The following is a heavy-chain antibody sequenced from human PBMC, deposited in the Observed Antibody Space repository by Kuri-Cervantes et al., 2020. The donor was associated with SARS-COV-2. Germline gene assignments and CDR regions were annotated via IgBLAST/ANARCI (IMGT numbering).Heavy chain of an antibody. CDR3: AKDQGSDYGDQLDY. CDR1: GFTFSSYG. Sequence: GGSLRLSCAASGFTFSSYGMHWVRQAPGKGLEWVAVISYDGSNKYYADSVKGRFTISRDNSKNTLYLQMNSLRAEDTAVYYCAKDQGSDYGDQLDYWGQGTLVTVSS. CDR2: ISYDGSNK. D-gene: IGHD4-17*01. V-gene: IGHV3-30*12. J-gene: IGHJ4*02.